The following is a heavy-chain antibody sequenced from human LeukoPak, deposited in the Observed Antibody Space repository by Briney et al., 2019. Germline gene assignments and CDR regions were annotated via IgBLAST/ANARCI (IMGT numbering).Heavy chain of an antibody. CDR2: TYYRSKWYN. V-gene: IGHV6-1*01. CDR3: ARGEGYCSSTSCYSSGMDV. Sequence: SQTLSLTCAISGDSVSSNSAAWNWIRQSPSRGLEWLGRTYYRSKWYNDYAVSVKSRITINPDTSKNQFSLQLNSVTPEDTAVYYCARGEGYCSSTSCYSSGMDVWGKGTTVTVSS. D-gene: IGHD2-2*01. CDR1: GDSVSSNSAA. J-gene: IGHJ6*04.